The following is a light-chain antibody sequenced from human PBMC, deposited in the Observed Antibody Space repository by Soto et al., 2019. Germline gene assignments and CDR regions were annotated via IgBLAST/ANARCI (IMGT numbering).Light chain of an antibody. CDR2: AAS. V-gene: IGKV1-39*01. CDR3: QQSYSTLPIT. J-gene: IGKJ5*01. Sequence: DIQMTQSPSTLSXSXXXXVXXXCXXTQSISASLAWYQQKPGEAPTLLIYAASSLQSGVPSRFSGSGSGTDFTLTISSLQPEDFATYYCQQSYSTLPITFGQGTRLEI. CDR1: QSISAS.